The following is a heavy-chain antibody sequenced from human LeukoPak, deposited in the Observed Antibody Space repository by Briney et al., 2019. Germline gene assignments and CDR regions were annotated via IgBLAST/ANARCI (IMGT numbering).Heavy chain of an antibody. CDR2: ISSSGSTI. CDR3: ARDEGSGWSPGYYYYGMDV. D-gene: IGHD6-19*01. J-gene: IGHJ6*04. Sequence: PGGSLRLSCAASGFTFSSYEMNWVRQAPGKGLEWVSYISSSGSTIYYADSVKGRSTISRDNAKNSLYLQMNSLRAEDTAVYYCARDEGSGWSPGYYYYGMDVWGKGTTVTVSS. V-gene: IGHV3-48*03. CDR1: GFTFSSYE.